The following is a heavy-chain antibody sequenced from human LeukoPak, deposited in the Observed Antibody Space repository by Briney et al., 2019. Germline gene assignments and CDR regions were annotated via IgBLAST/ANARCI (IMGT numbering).Heavy chain of an antibody. Sequence: GGSLRLSCAASGFTFNSYSMNWVRQAPGKGLEWVSGISGSGVNTYYADSVKGRFTISRDNSKNTMYLQMNSLRAEDTAVYYCAKDFHFDSSGHCLDYWGQGTLVTVSS. J-gene: IGHJ4*02. CDR2: ISGSGVNT. D-gene: IGHD3-22*01. V-gene: IGHV3-23*01. CDR1: GFTFNSYS. CDR3: AKDFHFDSSGHCLDY.